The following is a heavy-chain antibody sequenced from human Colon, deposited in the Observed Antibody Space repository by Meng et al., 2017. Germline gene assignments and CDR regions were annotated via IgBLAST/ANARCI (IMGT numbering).Heavy chain of an antibody. Sequence: QVQLQQWGARLWKPSETLTLSCDVYGVSVNSDVGSGSRHSPGKGMEWMGGIIEGGGTLYNPSLKSRGFISVDTSNSEPTLKLTSVTDADTGVYYCARGQGFLLHYGDNWGQGTLVTVSS. CDR2: IIEGGGT. V-gene: IGHV4-34*01. CDR3: ARGQGFLLHYGDN. J-gene: IGHJ4*02. D-gene: IGHD4-23*01. CDR1: GVSVNSDV.